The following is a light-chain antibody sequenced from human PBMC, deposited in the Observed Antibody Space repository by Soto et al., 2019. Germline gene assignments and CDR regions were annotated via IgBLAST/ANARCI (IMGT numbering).Light chain of an antibody. V-gene: IGKV3D-15*01. Sequence: EIVMTQSPATLSVSPGERATLSCRASQSVGSDLAWYQQKPGQAPRVVLYDIVTRDTGVPTRISGSGSRTELTLTIRSLQSEDFAVYYCQQYDRWPLTFGGGTKVEIQ. CDR3: QQYDRWPLT. CDR1: QSVGSD. CDR2: DIV. J-gene: IGKJ4*01.